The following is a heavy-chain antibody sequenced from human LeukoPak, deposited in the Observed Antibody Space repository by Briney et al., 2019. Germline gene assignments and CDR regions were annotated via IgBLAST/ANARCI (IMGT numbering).Heavy chain of an antibody. D-gene: IGHD3-10*01. V-gene: IGHV3-23*01. CDR2: ISVNGGTT. CDR1: GFTFSTYA. J-gene: IGHJ4*02. CDR3: ARGRTGAGRYYLDY. Sequence: GGSLTLSCTPSGFTFSTYAIIWVRQAPGKGQEWVSSISVNGGTTYYADSVKGRFIISRDNSKNTLHLQINSLRVEDTAKYYCARGRTGAGRYYLDYWGQGTLVTVSS.